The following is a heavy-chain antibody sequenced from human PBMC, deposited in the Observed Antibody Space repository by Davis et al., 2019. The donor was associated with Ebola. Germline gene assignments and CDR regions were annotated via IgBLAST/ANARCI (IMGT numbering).Heavy chain of an antibody. V-gene: IGHV1-69*13. CDR3: AAGDFLGYCSGGSCYPGVDY. CDR1: GGTFSSYA. J-gene: IGHJ4*02. D-gene: IGHD2-15*01. Sequence: SVKVSCKASGGTFSSYAISWVRQAPGQGLEWMGGIIPIFGTANYAQKFQGRVTITADESTSTAYMELSSLRSEDTAVYYCAAGDFLGYCSGGSCYPGVDYWGQGTLVTVSS. CDR2: IIPIFGTA.